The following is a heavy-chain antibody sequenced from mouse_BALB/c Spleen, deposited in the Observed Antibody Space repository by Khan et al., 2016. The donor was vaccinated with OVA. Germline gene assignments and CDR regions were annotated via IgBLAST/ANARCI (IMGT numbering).Heavy chain of an antibody. CDR3: ARGNYYGYAMDY. CDR1: GYSITSNYA. D-gene: IGHD1-1*01. CDR2: ISYSGST. V-gene: IGHV3-2*02. Sequence: EVQLQELGPGLVKPSQSLSLTCTVSGYSITSNYAWNWIRQFPGNKLEWMGYISYSGSTNYNPSLKSRISITRDTSQNQLFLQLNSVTTEDTATYYCARGNYYGYAMDYWGQGTSVTVSS. J-gene: IGHJ4*01.